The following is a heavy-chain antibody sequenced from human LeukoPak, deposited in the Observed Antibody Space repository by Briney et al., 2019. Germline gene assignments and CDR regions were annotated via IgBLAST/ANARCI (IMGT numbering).Heavy chain of an antibody. CDR1: GFTFSSYW. Sequence: GGSLRLSCAASGFTFSSYWVHWVRQAPGKGLEWVARINSDGSTINHADSVRGRFTISRDNSKNTLYLQMNSLRAEDTAVYYCVKFVWWELSYYFDYWGQGTLVTVSS. J-gene: IGHJ4*02. CDR3: VKFVWWELSYYFDY. D-gene: IGHD1-26*01. V-gene: IGHV3-74*01. CDR2: INSDGSTI.